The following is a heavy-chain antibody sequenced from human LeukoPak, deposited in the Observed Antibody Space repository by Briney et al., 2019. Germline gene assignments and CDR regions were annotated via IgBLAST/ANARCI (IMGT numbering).Heavy chain of an antibody. CDR3: ARAPRVGGSGSYHRWGADYYYYGMDV. Sequence: GGSLRLSCAASGFTFSNAWMSWVRQAPGKGLEWVGRIKSKTDGGTTDYAGPVKGRFTISRDDSKKTLYLQMNSLKTEDTAVYYCARAPRVGGSGSYHRWGADYYYYGMDVWGQGTTVTVSS. D-gene: IGHD3-10*01. CDR2: IKSKTDGGTT. J-gene: IGHJ6*02. V-gene: IGHV3-15*01. CDR1: GFTFSNAW.